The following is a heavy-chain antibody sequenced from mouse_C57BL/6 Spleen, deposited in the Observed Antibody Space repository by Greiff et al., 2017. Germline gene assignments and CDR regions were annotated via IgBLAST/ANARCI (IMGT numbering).Heavy chain of an antibody. CDR2: ISGGGGNT. CDR3: ARQGYGNSFDY. CDR1: GFTFSSYT. D-gene: IGHD2-1*01. Sequence: EVQLVESGGGLVKPGGSLKLSCAASGFTFSSYTMSWVRQTPEKRLEWVATISGGGGNTYYPDSVKGRFTISRYNAKNTLYLQMSSLRSEDTALYYCARQGYGNSFDYWGQGTTLTVSS. V-gene: IGHV5-9*01. J-gene: IGHJ2*01.